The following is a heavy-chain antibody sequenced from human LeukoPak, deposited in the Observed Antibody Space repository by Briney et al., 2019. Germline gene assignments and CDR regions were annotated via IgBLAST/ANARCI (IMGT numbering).Heavy chain of an antibody. J-gene: IGHJ4*02. Sequence: GGSLRLSCAASGFTFSSYCMHWVRQAPGKGLVWVSRINSDGSSTSYADSVKGRFTISRDNAKNTLYLQMNSLRAEDTAVYYCARQYSGYAGHPFDYWGQGTLVTVSS. CDR2: INSDGSST. CDR1: GFTFSSYC. CDR3: ARQYSGYAGHPFDY. D-gene: IGHD5-12*01. V-gene: IGHV3-74*01.